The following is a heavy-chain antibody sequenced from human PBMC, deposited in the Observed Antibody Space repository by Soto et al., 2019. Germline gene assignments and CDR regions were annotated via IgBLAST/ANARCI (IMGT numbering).Heavy chain of an antibody. V-gene: IGHV3-23*01. D-gene: IGHD1-1*01. Sequence: EVQLLESGGGLVQPGGSLRLSCAASGFTFSSYAMSWVRQPPGKGLEWVSAISGSGGTTYYADSVKGRFTISRDNSKNTLYLQRNRLRVEDTAIYYCAGYNWYYWGQGTLVTISS. CDR2: ISGSGGTT. CDR1: GFTFSSYA. J-gene: IGHJ4*02. CDR3: AGYNWYY.